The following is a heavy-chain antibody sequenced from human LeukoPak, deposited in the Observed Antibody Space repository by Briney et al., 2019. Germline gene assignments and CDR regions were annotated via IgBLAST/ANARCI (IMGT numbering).Heavy chain of an antibody. CDR3: AKDQGGSSPLYMDV. D-gene: IGHD1-26*01. J-gene: IGHJ6*03. Sequence: GTSLRLSCAASGFIFRRHGMHWVRQAPGKGLEGVAFISYDGGNKYYGEAVKGRDPISRDNSKNPVVLQMNSLRPEDTALYHCAKDQGGSSPLYMDVWGQGTTVIVSS. CDR2: ISYDGGNK. CDR1: GFIFRRHG. V-gene: IGHV3-30*18.